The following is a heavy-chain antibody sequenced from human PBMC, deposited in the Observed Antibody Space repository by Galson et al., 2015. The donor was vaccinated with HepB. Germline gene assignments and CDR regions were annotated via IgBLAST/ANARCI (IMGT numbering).Heavy chain of an antibody. Sequence: ETLSLTCTVSDGSISSYYWSWIRQPPGKGLEWAGFIFYGGSTHYNPSLKSRVTISGDTSKNQFSLKLTSVTAADTAGYYCAGGGRDCDSSASITLWGQGTLVTVSS. CDR1: DGSISSYY. CDR2: IFYGGST. D-gene: IGHD3-22*01. CDR3: AGGGRDCDSSASITL. V-gene: IGHV4-59*01. J-gene: IGHJ4*02.